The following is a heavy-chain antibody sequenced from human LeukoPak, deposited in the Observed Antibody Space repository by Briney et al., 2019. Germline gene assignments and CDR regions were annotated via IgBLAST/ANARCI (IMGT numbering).Heavy chain of an antibody. D-gene: IGHD6-6*01. J-gene: IGHJ4*02. CDR2: IFPGDSDT. CDR1: GYSFTTYW. Sequence: SGASLQISCKGSGYSFTTYWIGWVRQMPGKGLEWMGIIFPGDSDTRYSPSFQGHITISADKSISTAYVQWNSLKASDTAMYYCARVRHSTASGVDYWGQGTLVTVSS. CDR3: ARVRHSTASGVDY. V-gene: IGHV5-51*01.